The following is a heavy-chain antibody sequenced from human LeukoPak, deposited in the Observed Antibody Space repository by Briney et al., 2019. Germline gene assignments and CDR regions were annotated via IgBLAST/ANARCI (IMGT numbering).Heavy chain of an antibody. Sequence: SETLSLTCTVSGGSITNYYWTWIRQPPGKGLEWIGYIHYSGSTNYNPSLKSRVTISVDTSKNQFSLKLSSVTAADTAVYYCARADGYEALKNYFDYWGQGTLVTVSS. D-gene: IGHD5-24*01. J-gene: IGHJ4*02. CDR3: ARADGYEALKNYFDY. V-gene: IGHV4-59*01. CDR1: GGSITNYY. CDR2: IHYSGST.